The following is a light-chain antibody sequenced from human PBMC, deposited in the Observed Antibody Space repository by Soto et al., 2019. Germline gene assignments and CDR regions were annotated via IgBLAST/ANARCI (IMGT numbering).Light chain of an antibody. CDR2: AAS. CDR3: QQLNSYPIT. CDR1: QGISSY. Sequence: DIQLTQSPSFLSASVGDRVTITCRASQGISSYLAWYQQKPGKAPKPLIYAASSLQSGVPSRFSGSESGAAFTLTISSLQPEDFATYYCQQLNSYPITFGQGTRLEIK. V-gene: IGKV1-9*01. J-gene: IGKJ5*01.